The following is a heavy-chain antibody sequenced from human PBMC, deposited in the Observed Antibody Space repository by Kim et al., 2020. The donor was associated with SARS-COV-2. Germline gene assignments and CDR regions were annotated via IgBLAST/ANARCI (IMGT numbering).Heavy chain of an antibody. CDR3: ARAQTHQLALVDMDY. D-gene: IGHD6-13*01. CDR2: IDPSDSYT. J-gene: IGHJ4*02. CDR1: GYSFTSYW. V-gene: IGHV5-10-1*01. Sequence: GESLKISCKGSGYSFTSYWISWVRQMPGKGLEWMGRIDPSDSYTNYSPSFQGHVTISVDKSISTAYLQWSSLKASDTAMYYCARAQTHQLALVDMDYWGQGTLVTVSS.